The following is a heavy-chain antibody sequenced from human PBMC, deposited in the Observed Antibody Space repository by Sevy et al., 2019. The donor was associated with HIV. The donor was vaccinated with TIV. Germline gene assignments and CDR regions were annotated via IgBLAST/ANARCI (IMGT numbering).Heavy chain of an antibody. D-gene: IGHD2-2*01. CDR1: GGSVSSGSYY. Sequence: SETLSLTCTVSGGSVSSGSYYWSWIRQPPGKGLEWIGYIYYSGSTNYNPSLKSRVTISVDTSKNQFSRKLSSVTAADTAVYYCARLQVVAAARIYYFDFWGQGTLVTVSS. V-gene: IGHV4-61*01. CDR2: IYYSGST. CDR3: ARLQVVAAARIYYFDF. J-gene: IGHJ4*02.